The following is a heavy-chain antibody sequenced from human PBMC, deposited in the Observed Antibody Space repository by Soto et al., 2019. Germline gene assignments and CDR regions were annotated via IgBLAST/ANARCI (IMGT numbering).Heavy chain of an antibody. J-gene: IGHJ6*02. V-gene: IGHV3-30-3*01. CDR1: GFTFSSYA. Sequence: GGSLRLSCAASGFTFSSYAMHWVRQAPGKGLEWVAVISYDGSNKYYADSVKGRFTISRDNSKNTLYLQMNSLRAEDTAVYYCAREQGGPDYYYYGMDVWGQGTTVTVSS. D-gene: IGHD1-26*01. CDR2: ISYDGSNK. CDR3: AREQGGPDYYYYGMDV.